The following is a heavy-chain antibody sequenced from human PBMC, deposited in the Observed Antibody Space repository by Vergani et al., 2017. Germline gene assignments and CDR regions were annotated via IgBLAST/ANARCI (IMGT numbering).Heavy chain of an antibody. J-gene: IGHJ1*01. V-gene: IGHV3-21*01. Sequence: EVQLVESGGGLVKPGGSLRLSRVCSGFTVGSHSMNWGCPAPGEGLGWVSFISSNSSYRYYADSVEGRFTISRENGEYSLHLQINSLRPEDTAVYYCASGVPGYQLATQYFQHWGQGTLVTVSS. D-gene: IGHD2-2*01. CDR2: ISSNSSYR. CDR1: GFTVGSHS. CDR3: ASGVPGYQLATQYFQH.